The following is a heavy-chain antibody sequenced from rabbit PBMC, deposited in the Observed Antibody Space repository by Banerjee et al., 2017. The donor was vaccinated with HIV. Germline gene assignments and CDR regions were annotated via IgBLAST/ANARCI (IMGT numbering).Heavy chain of an antibody. CDR2: IYVGKGST. D-gene: IGHD1-1*01. CDR1: GFDFSTYV. V-gene: IGHV1S7*01. Sequence: QQLEESGGGLVKPGGSLKLSCKASGFDFSTYVMSWVRQAPGKGLEWIGAIYVGKGSTDYASRVNGRFTISSDNAQNTVDLQMNSLTAADTASYFCARDSGSGWYIDRLDLWGPGHPRHRL. CDR3: ARDSGSGWYIDRLDL. J-gene: IGHJ3*01.